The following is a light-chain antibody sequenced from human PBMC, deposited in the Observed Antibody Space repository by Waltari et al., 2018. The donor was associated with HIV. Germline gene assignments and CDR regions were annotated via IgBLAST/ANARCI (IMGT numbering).Light chain of an antibody. CDR2: KAS. CDR3: QQYNSYGT. CDR1: HSISSW. J-gene: IGKJ1*01. Sequence: DIQMPKSQSTLSASVGDRVNITCRPSHSISSWLAWYQQKPGKDPKLLIYKASSVESGVLSRFSGSGSGTEFTLTISSLQPDDLATYYCQQYNSYGTCGQGTKVEIK. V-gene: IGKV1-5*03.